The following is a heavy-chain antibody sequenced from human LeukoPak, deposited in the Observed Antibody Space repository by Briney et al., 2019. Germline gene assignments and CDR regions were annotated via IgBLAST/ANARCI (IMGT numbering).Heavy chain of an antibody. Sequence: GGSLRLSCVAAGFIFDNYALSWVRQVPGKGLEWVSGISGSADNTYYADSVKGRFTISRDISKNTVYLQRNNLRVDDTAVYYCAKGPKLGDGFHCDYWGQGTLVTVSS. D-gene: IGHD5-24*01. V-gene: IGHV3-23*01. CDR3: AKGPKLGDGFHCDY. CDR2: ISGSADNT. J-gene: IGHJ4*02. CDR1: GFIFDNYA.